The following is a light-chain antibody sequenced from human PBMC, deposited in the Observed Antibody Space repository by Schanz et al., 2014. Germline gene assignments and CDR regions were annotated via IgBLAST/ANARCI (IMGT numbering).Light chain of an antibody. CDR1: QSVGGD. Sequence: EIVMTQSPATLSGSPGQRATLTCRASQSVGGDLAWYQKKPGQAPRLLIYGASSRATGIPDRFSGSGSGTDFTLTISRLEPEDFAVYYCQQFGASPALIFGGGTKVEIK. CDR2: GAS. V-gene: IGKV3-20*01. J-gene: IGKJ4*01. CDR3: QQFGASPALI.